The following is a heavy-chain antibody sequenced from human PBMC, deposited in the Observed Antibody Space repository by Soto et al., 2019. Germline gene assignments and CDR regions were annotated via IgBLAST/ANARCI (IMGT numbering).Heavy chain of an antibody. V-gene: IGHV3-9*01. D-gene: IGHD6-19*01. CDR3: AKDIREYSSGWTYFDY. J-gene: IGHJ4*01. CDR2: ITWNSGSI. CDR1: GFTFREEA. Sequence: ALRVGCAGSGFTFREEAEPWGRQGQGKGREWVSGITWNSGSIDYADSVKGLFTISRDNAKNPLYLQMNSLRPEDTALYYCAKDIREYSSGWTYFDYWGHGTLVTDYS.